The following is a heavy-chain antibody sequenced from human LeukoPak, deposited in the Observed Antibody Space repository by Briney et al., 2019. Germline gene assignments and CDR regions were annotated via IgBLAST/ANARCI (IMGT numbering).Heavy chain of an antibody. CDR1: GFTFDDYG. V-gene: IGHV3-20*04. CDR3: ARDLRAAAGTVYYYYYMDV. CDR2: INWNGGST. D-gene: IGHD6-13*01. J-gene: IGHJ6*03. Sequence: PGGPLRLSCAASGFTFDDYGMSWVRHAPGKGLEWVSGINWNGGSTGYADSVKGRFTISRDNAKNSLYLQMNSLRAEDTALYYCARDLRAAAGTVYYYYYMDVWGKGTTVTVSS.